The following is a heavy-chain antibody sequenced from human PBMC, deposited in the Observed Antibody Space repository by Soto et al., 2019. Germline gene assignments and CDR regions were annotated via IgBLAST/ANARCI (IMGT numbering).Heavy chain of an antibody. J-gene: IGHJ4*01. V-gene: IGHV4-4*08. CDR2: FHFSGST. CDR3: ARASGYSYGYDDFFDN. Sequence: QGQLQESGPGLVKPSETLSLTCTVSGGSINGYYWNWLRQSPTNGLEWIGYFHFSGSTKYNPSLESRLTISADTSKNHISLTLSSVTAADTAVYYCARASGYSYGYDDFFDNWGQGTLANVSS. D-gene: IGHD5-18*01. CDR1: GGSINGYY.